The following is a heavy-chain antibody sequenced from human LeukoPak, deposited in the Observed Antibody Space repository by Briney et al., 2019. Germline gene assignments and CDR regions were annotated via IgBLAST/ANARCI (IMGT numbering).Heavy chain of an antibody. J-gene: IGHJ4*02. D-gene: IGHD3-10*01. CDR2: IYPGDSDA. Sequence: GESLKISCRGTGYNFRNYWISWVRQMPGKGLEWMGIIYPGDSDARYSPSFEGQVTISADKASNLAYLQWKSVKASDTAMYYCVRQRGYWFGLDYWGQGTLVTVSS. CDR3: VRQRGYWFGLDY. V-gene: IGHV5-51*01. CDR1: GYNFRNYW.